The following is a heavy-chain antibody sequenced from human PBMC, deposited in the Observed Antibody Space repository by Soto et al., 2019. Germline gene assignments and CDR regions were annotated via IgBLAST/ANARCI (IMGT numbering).Heavy chain of an antibody. V-gene: IGHV3-23*01. D-gene: IGHD3-22*01. J-gene: IGHJ4*02. CDR1: EFTFDISA. CDR2: ISSGGDST. CDR3: ANIDYYDSSGYDY. Sequence: GGSLRLSCAASEFTFDISAMAWVRQSPGKGLEWVSAISSGGDSTYYADSVKGRFTVSRDNSKNTLFLQMNSLRAEDTAVYYCANIDYYDSSGYDYSGQGTLVTVSS.